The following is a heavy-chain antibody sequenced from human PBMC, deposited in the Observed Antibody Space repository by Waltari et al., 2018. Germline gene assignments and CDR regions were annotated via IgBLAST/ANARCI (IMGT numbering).Heavy chain of an antibody. V-gene: IGHV1-69*05. CDR3: ARVTYSSSWYYWFDP. CDR1: GGTFSSYA. J-gene: IGHJ5*02. CDR2: IITIIGTA. Sequence: QVQLVQSGAEVKKPGSSVKVSCKASGGTFSSYAISWVRQPPGQGLEWMGGIITIIGTANDAQKYQGRVTITTDESTSTAYMELSSLRSEDTAVYYCARVTYSSSWYYWFDPWGQGTLVTVSS. D-gene: IGHD6-13*01.